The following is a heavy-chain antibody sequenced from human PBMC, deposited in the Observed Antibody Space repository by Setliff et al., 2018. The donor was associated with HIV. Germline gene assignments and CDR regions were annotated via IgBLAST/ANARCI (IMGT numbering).Heavy chain of an antibody. Sequence: SVKVSCKISGYTLTEVSMHWVRQAPGQGLEWMGGVIPIFGSTTFAQKFQGRVTITADESKDTVEMELSSLTSEDTAVYYCARDDHYYDMGSILSDWFFDVWDRGTLVTVSS. CDR3: ARDDHYYDMGSILSDWFFDV. CDR1: GYTLTEVS. V-gene: IGHV1-69*13. CDR2: VIPIFGST. D-gene: IGHD3-22*01. J-gene: IGHJ2*01.